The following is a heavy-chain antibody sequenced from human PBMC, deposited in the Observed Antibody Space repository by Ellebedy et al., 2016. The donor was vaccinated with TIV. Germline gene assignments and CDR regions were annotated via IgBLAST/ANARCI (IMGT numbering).Heavy chain of an antibody. CDR3: ARRGNYYRALGY. V-gene: IGHV3-7*01. D-gene: IGHD1-26*01. CDR2: IKQDGSEK. Sequence: GESLKISXAASGFTFSLYWMGWVRQAPGKGLEWVANIKQDGSEKHYADSVKGRFSISRDNAKNSLYLQMNSLRAEDTAVYYCARRGNYYRALGYWGQGTLVTVSS. J-gene: IGHJ4*02. CDR1: GFTFSLYW.